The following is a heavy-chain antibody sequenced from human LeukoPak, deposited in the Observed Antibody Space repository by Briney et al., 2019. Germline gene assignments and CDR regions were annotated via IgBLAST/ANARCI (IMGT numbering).Heavy chain of an antibody. V-gene: IGHV3-74*01. D-gene: IGHD6-6*01. CDR3: ARKGSSSGFDY. J-gene: IGHJ4*02. CDR1: GFTFSSYA. CDR2: INSDGSSI. Sequence: PGGSLRLSCAASGFTFSSYAMSWVRQAPGKGLVWVSRINSDGSSISYADSVKGRFTISRDNAKNTLYLQMNSLRAEDTAVYYCARKGSSSGFDYWGQGNLVTVSS.